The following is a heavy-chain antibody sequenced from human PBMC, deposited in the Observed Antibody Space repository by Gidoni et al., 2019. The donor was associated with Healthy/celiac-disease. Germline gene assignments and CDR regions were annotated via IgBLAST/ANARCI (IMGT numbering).Heavy chain of an antibody. D-gene: IGHD3-16*02. CDR1: GFTFSSYW. CDR3: ARDSPYDYVWGSYRRFDY. CDR2: IKQDVSEK. V-gene: IGHV3-7*01. J-gene: IGHJ4*02. Sequence: EVQLVESGGGLVQPGGSLRLSCAASGFTFSSYWMSWVRQAPGKGLEWVANIKQDVSEKYYVDSVKGRFTISRDNAKNSLYLQMNSLRAEDTAVYYCARDSPYDYVWGSYRRFDYWGQGTLVTVSS.